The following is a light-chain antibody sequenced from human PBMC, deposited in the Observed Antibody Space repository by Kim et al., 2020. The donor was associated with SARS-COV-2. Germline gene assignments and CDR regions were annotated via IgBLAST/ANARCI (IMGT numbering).Light chain of an antibody. CDR2: DVS. Sequence: SITISCTGTSSDVGSYNYVSWYQQHPGKAPKLMIYDVSKRPSGVSNRFSGSKSGNTASLTISGLQAEDEADYYCSSYTSSSTPYVFGTGTKVTVL. V-gene: IGLV2-14*04. J-gene: IGLJ1*01. CDR3: SSYTSSSTPYV. CDR1: SSDVGSYNY.